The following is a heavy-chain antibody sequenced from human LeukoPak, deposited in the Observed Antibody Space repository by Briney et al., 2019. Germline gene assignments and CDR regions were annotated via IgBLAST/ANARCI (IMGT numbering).Heavy chain of an antibody. CDR3: ARHSGFSSSLEVCDY. CDR2: ISAYNGNT. CDR1: GYTFTSYG. J-gene: IGHJ4*02. V-gene: IGHV1-18*01. D-gene: IGHD6-13*01. Sequence: GASVKVSCKASGYTFTSYGISWVRQAPGQGLERMGWISAYNGNTNYAQMLQGRVTMTTDTSTSTAYMELRSLRSDDTAVYYCARHSGFSSSLEVCDYWGQGTLVTVSS.